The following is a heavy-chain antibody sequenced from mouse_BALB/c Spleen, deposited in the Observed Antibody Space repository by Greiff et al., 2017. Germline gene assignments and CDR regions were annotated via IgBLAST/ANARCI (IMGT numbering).Heavy chain of an antibody. V-gene: IGHV14-3*02. CDR2: IDPANGNT. D-gene: IGHD2-1*01. J-gene: IGHJ3*01. Sequence: VQLQQSGPELVKPGASVKVSCKASGYSFTDYNMYWVKQSHGKSLEWIGRIDPANGNTKYDPKFQGKATITADTSSNTAYLQLSSLTSEDTAVYYCAGRGNYGFAYWGQGTLVTVSA. CDR1: GYSFTDYN. CDR3: AGRGNYGFAY.